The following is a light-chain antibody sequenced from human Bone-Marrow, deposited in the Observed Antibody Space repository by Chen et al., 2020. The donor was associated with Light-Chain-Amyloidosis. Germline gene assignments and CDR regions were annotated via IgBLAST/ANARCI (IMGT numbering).Light chain of an antibody. J-gene: IGLJ3*02. Sequence: QSVLSHSPSACGPTGQGVTISRSGSSSNIGSNYVYWYQQLPGPAPKLLIYRNNLRPSGVPDRFSGSKSGTSASLAISGLRSEDEADYYCAAWDDSLSVNWVFGGGTKLTVL. CDR1: SSNIGSNY. CDR2: RNN. V-gene: IGLV1-47*01. CDR3: AAWDDSLSVNWV.